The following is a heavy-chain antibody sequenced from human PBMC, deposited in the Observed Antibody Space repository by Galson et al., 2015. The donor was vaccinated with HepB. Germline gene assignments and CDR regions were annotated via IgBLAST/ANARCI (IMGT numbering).Heavy chain of an antibody. CDR2: ISGSGGST. J-gene: IGHJ4*02. CDR3: AAYYYDTSGFDY. CDR1: GFTFSSYA. D-gene: IGHD3-22*01. Sequence: SLRLSCAASGFTFSSYALSWVRQAPGKGLEWVSSISGSGGSTFYADSVKGRFTISRDNSKHTVSLQMNSLRADDTAVYYCAAYYYDTSGFDYWGQGTLVTVSS. V-gene: IGHV3-23*01.